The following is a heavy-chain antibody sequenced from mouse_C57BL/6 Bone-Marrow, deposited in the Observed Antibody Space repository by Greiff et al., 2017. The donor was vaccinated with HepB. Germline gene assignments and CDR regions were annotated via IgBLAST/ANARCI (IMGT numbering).Heavy chain of an antibody. CDR2: IDPSDSYT. V-gene: IGHV1-69*01. Sequence: VQLQQPGAELVMPGASVKLSCKASGYTFTSYWMHWVKQRPGQGLEWIGEIDPSDSYTNYNQKFKGKSTLTVDKSSSTAYMQLSSLTSEDSAVYYCARAGYSNPSWFAYWGQGTLVTVSA. J-gene: IGHJ3*01. CDR3: ARAGYSNPSWFAY. D-gene: IGHD2-5*01. CDR1: GYTFTSYW.